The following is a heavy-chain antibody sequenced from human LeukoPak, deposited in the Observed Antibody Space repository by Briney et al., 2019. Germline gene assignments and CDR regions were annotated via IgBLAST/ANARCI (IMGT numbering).Heavy chain of an antibody. CDR1: GFTFSTYW. CDR3: AGSFWGSYSDF. J-gene: IGHJ4*02. V-gene: IGHV3-7*01. Sequence: GGSLRLSCVASGFTFSTYWMRWVRQAPGKGLESVANIKHDGGESYYVDSVKGRFSISRDNAKNSLFLQMNSLRVEDTAVYYCAGSFWGSYSDFWGQGTLVTVSS. D-gene: IGHD3-16*01. CDR2: IKHDGGES.